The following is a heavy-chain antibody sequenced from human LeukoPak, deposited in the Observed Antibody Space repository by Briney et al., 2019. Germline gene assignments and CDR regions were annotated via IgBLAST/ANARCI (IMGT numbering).Heavy chain of an antibody. CDR1: GGTFSSYA. V-gene: IGHV1-69*04. J-gene: IGHJ5*02. D-gene: IGHD3-10*01. CDR3: ERVLSGVRGVDWFDP. Sequence: GSSVKVSCKASGGTFSSYAISWVRQAPGQGLEWMGRIIPILGIANYAQKFQGRVTITADKSTSTAYMELSSLRSEDTAVYYCERVLSGVRGVDWFDPWGQGTLVTVSS. CDR2: IIPILGIA.